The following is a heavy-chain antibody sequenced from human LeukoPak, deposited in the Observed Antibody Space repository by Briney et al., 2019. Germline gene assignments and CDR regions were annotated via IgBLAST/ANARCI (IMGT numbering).Heavy chain of an antibody. V-gene: IGHV3-53*01. CDR2: IYSGGTT. CDR3: ARAGGYTYGRELAP. D-gene: IGHD5-18*01. CDR1: GFSVNTNY. Sequence: GGSLRLSCAASGFSVNTNYMKWVRQAPGEGREGGSVIYSGGTTYYSDSVRGGFSISRDNSKNTVYLQMNSLRVEDTAVYYCARAGGYTYGRELAPWGQGTLVTVSS. J-gene: IGHJ5*02.